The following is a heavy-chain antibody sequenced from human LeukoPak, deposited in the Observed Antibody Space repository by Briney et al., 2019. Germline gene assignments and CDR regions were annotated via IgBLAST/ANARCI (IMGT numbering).Heavy chain of an antibody. CDR1: GFTFTSSA. CDR2: IVVGSGNT. Sequence: TSVKVSCKASGFTFTSSAMQWVRQARGQRPEWIGWIVVGSGNTNYAQKFQERVTITRDVSTSTAYMELSSLRSEDTAVYYCAAGGDYSTPYGMDVWGQGTTVTVSS. CDR3: AAGGDYSTPYGMDV. V-gene: IGHV1-58*02. J-gene: IGHJ6*02. D-gene: IGHD4-17*01.